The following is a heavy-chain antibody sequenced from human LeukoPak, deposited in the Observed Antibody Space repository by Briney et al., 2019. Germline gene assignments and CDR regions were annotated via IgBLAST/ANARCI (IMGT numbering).Heavy chain of an antibody. CDR1: GGSISSSSYY. V-gene: IGHV4-39*01. Sequence: SETLSLTCTVSGGSISSSSYYWGWIRQPPGKGLEWIGSIYYSGSTYYNPSLKSRVTISVDTSKNQFSLKLSSVTAADTAVYYCARRPMVRGLYAFDIWGQGTMVTVSS. CDR2: IYYSGST. J-gene: IGHJ3*02. CDR3: ARRPMVRGLYAFDI. D-gene: IGHD3-10*01.